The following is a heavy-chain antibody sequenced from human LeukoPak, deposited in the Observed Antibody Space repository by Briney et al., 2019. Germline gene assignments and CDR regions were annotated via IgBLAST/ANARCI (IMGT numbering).Heavy chain of an antibody. J-gene: IGHJ4*02. CDR3: ARDEQETYYYDSSGYSLDY. V-gene: IGHV1-2*02. D-gene: IGHD3-22*01. CDR2: INPNSGGT. CDR1: GYTFTGYY. Sequence: ASVKVSCKASGYTFTGYYMHWVRQAPGQGLEWMGWINPNSGGTNYVQKFQGRVTMTRDTSISTAYMELSRLRSDDTAVYYCARDEQETYYYDSSGYSLDYWGQGTLVTVSS.